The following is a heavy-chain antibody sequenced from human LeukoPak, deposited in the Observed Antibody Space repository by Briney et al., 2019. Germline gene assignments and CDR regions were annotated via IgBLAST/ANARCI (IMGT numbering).Heavy chain of an antibody. CDR2: INHSGST. CDR3: ARGLSSWYFDY. D-gene: IGHD6-13*01. Sequence: SETLSLTCAVYGGSFRGYYWSWIRQPPGKGLEWIGEINHSGSTNYNPSLKSRVTISVDTSKNQFSLKLSSVTAADTAVYYCARGLSSWYFDYWGQGTLVTVSS. V-gene: IGHV4-34*01. CDR1: GGSFRGYY. J-gene: IGHJ4*02.